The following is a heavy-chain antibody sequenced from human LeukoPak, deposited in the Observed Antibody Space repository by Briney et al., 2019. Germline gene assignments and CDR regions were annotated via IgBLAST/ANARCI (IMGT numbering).Heavy chain of an antibody. CDR1: GFTFSSYG. J-gene: IGHJ6*02. CDR3: AKIVGATQRVSFYYYYGMDV. Sequence: GGSLRLSCAASGFTFSSYGMHWVPQAPGKGLEWVAVISYDGSNKYYADSVKGRFTISRDNSKNTLYLQMNSLRAEDTAVYYCAKIVGATQRVSFYYYYGMDVWGQGTTVTVSS. CDR2: ISYDGSNK. D-gene: IGHD1-26*01. V-gene: IGHV3-30*18.